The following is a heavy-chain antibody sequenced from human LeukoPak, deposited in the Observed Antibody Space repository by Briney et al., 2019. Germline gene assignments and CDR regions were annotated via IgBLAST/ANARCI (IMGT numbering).Heavy chain of an antibody. J-gene: IGHJ4*02. CDR1: GGSISSGGYY. CDR3: ARDYDSSGYLDY. Sequence: SETLSLTCAVYGGSISSGGYYWSWIRQHPGKGLEWIGYIYYSGSTYYNPSLKSRVTISVDTSKNQFSLKLSSVTAADTAVYYCARDYDSSGYLDYWGQGTLVTVSS. CDR2: IYYSGST. V-gene: IGHV4-31*11. D-gene: IGHD3-22*01.